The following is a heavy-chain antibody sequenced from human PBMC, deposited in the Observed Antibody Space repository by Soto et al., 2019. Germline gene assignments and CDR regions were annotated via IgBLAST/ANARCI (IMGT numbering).Heavy chain of an antibody. V-gene: IGHV4-30-4*01. CDR1: GGSISSGDYY. CDR3: ASTEYCSGGSGSHGAFDL. D-gene: IGHD2-15*01. J-gene: IGHJ3*01. Sequence: QVQLQESGPGLVKPSQTLSLTCTVSGGSISSGDYYWSWIRQPPGKGLEWLGYIYYSGSTYYNPSLKSRVTISVDTSKNKFSLKLSSVTGADTAVYYCASTEYCSGGSGSHGAFDLWGKGTMVTVSS. CDR2: IYYSGST.